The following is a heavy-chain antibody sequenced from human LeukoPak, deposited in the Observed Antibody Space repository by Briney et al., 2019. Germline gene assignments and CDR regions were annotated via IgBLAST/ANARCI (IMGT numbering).Heavy chain of an antibody. CDR2: ISAYNGHT. V-gene: IGHV1-18*01. D-gene: IGHD3-22*01. CDR1: GYTFTNYA. Sequence: ASVQVSCKASGYTFTNYAISWVRQAPGQGLEWMGWISAYNGHTNYAQKFQGRVTMTTETSTTTAYMEVRSLRSDDTAIYYCARAGHRRYYYDNGYDYWGQGTLVTVSS. J-gene: IGHJ4*02. CDR3: ARAGHRRYYYDNGYDY.